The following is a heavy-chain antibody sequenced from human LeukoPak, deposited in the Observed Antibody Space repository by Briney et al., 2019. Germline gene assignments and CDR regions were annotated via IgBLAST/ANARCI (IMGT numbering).Heavy chain of an antibody. CDR1: GGSISSGSYY. CDR3: ARDPDY. Sequence: SQTLSLTCTVSGGSISSGSYYWSWIRQPAGKGLEWIGRIHTSGSTNYNPSLKSRVTISVDTSKNQFSLKLSSVTAADTAVYYCARDPDYWGQGTLVTVSS. J-gene: IGHJ4*02. V-gene: IGHV4-61*02. CDR2: IHTSGST.